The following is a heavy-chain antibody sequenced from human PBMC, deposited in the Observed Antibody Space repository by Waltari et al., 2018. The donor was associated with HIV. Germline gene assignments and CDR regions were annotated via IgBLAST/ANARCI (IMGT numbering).Heavy chain of an antibody. CDR1: GYTFTGYY. V-gene: IGHV1-2*02. CDR3: ARALASSMTAASPDY. Sequence: QVQLVQSGAEVKKPGASVKVSCKASGYTFTGYYMHWVRQAPGQGLEWMGWINPNSGGTNYAQKFQGRVTMTRDTSISTAYMELSRLRSDDTAVYYCARALASSMTAASPDYWGQGTLVTVSS. J-gene: IGHJ4*02. CDR2: INPNSGGT. D-gene: IGHD2-21*02.